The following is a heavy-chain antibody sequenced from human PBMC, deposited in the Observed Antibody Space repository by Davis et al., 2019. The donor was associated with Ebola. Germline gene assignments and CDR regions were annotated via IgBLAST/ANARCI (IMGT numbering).Heavy chain of an antibody. Sequence: GGSLRLSCAASGFTFSSYAMSWVRQAPGKGLEWVSGISGSGGSTYYADSVKGRFTISRDTSTVYLQMNYLRVEDTAVYYCARIEAYGAGNYFEYWGQGTLVTISS. D-gene: IGHD3-10*01. CDR1: GFTFSSYA. V-gene: IGHV3-23*01. CDR2: ISGSGGST. CDR3: ARIEAYGAGNYFEY. J-gene: IGHJ4*02.